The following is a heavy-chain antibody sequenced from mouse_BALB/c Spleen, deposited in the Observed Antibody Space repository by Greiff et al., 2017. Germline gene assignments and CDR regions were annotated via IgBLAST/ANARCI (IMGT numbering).Heavy chain of an antibody. J-gene: IGHJ4*01. CDR1: GFNIKDTY. Sequence: VQLQQSGAELVKPGASVKLSCTASGFNIKDTYMHWVKQRPEQGLEWIGRIDPANGNTKYDPKFQGKATITADTSSNTAYLQLSSLTSEDTAVYYCARDDNYNYYAMDYWGQGTSVTVSS. V-gene: IGHV14-3*02. CDR3: ARDDNYNYYAMDY. D-gene: IGHD2-1*01. CDR2: IDPANGNT.